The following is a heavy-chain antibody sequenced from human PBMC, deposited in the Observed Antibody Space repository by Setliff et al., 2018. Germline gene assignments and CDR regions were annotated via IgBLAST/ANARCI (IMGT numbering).Heavy chain of an antibody. CDR3: ARIMGIVGDNWFDP. CDR1: GGTVSSYD. D-gene: IGHD1-26*01. V-gene: IGHV1-2*04. Sequence: GASVKVSCKASGGTVSSYDISWVRQAPGQGLEWMGWINPNSGGTNYAQKFQGWVTMTRDTSISTAYMELSRLRSDDTAVYYCARIMGIVGDNWFDPWGQGTLVTVSS. J-gene: IGHJ5*02. CDR2: INPNSGGT.